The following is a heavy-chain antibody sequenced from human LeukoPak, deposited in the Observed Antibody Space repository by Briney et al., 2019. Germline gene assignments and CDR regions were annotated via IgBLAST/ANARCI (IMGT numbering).Heavy chain of an antibody. Sequence: PSETLSLTCAVYGGSFSGYYWSWIRQPPGKGLEWIGEINHSGSTNYNPSLESRVTISVDTSKNQFSLKLSSVTAADTAVYYCARVPQNWNYRHPPPRFDYWGQGTLVTVSS. CDR1: GGSFSGYY. CDR2: INHSGST. J-gene: IGHJ4*02. CDR3: ARVPQNWNYRHPPPRFDY. V-gene: IGHV4-34*01. D-gene: IGHD1-7*01.